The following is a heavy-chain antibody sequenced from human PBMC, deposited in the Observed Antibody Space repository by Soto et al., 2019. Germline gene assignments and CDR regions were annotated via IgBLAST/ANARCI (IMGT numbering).Heavy chain of an antibody. CDR3: ARWTGYPRSYYMDV. D-gene: IGHD1-1*01. CDR2: IYYSGST. CDR1: GGSISSYY. V-gene: IGHV4-59*01. Sequence: SETLSLTCTVSGGSISSYYWSWIRQPPGKGLEWIGYIYYSGSTNYNPSLKSRVTISVDTSKNQFSLKLSSVTAADTAVYYCARWTGYPRSYYMDVWGKGTTVTVSS. J-gene: IGHJ6*03.